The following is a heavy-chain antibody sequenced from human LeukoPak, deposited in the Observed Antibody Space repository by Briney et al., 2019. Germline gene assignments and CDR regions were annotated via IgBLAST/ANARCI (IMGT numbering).Heavy chain of an antibody. D-gene: IGHD6-13*01. V-gene: IGHV3-7*03. CDR3: ARVGVEQQLEEYYFDY. Sequence: GGSLRLSCAASVFTFSSYWMSCVRQAPGKGREWVANIKQDGSEKYYVDSVKGRFTISRDNAKNSLYLQMNSLRAEDTAVYYCARVGVEQQLEEYYFDYWGQGTLVTVSS. CDR1: VFTFSSYW. CDR2: IKQDGSEK. J-gene: IGHJ4*02.